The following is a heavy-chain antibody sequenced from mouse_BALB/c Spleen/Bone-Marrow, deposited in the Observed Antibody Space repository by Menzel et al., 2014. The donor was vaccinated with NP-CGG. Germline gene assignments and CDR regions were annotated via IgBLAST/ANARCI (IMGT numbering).Heavy chain of an antibody. D-gene: IGHD2-1*01. Sequence: EVQLQQSGPELVKPGASVKMSCEASGYTFTSYLMHWVKQKPGQGLEWIGYINPYNDGTKYNEKFKGKATLTSDKSSSTAYMELSSLTSEDSAVYYCARGGNYWYFDVWGAGTTVTVSS. CDR2: INPYNDGT. J-gene: IGHJ1*01. CDR1: GYTFTSYL. CDR3: ARGGNYWYFDV. V-gene: IGHV1-14*01.